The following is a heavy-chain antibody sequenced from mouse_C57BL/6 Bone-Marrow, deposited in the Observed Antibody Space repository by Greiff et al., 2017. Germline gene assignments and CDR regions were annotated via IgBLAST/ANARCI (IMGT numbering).Heavy chain of an antibody. V-gene: IGHV3-6*01. J-gene: IGHJ1*03. D-gene: IGHD1-1*01. CDR2: ISNDGSN. CDR1: GYSITSGYY. CDR3: ARHYGSSYWYLDF. Sequence: EVKLMESGPGLVKPSQSLSLTCSVTGYSITSGYYWNWIRQLPGNKLEWMGYISNDGSNNYNPSLKNRITITRDTSKNQFYLKLNSVTTEDTATYDWARHYGSSYWYLDFWGTGTTVTVSS.